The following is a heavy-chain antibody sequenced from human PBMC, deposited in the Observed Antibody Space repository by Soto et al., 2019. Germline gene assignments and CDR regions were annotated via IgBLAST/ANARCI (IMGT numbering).Heavy chain of an antibody. V-gene: IGHV1-3*01. CDR3: GGGPKRGNYFLPYFDY. CDR1: GYTFTNYA. J-gene: IGHJ4*02. CDR2: INAGNANT. Sequence: ASVKVSCKASGYTFTNYAIHWVRQAPGQRLEWMGWINAGNANTKYSQKFQDRVTITGDTSASTTYMDLSTLISEDTAVYYCGGGPKRGNYFLPYFDYGGQEPLAPVS. D-gene: IGHD3-10*01.